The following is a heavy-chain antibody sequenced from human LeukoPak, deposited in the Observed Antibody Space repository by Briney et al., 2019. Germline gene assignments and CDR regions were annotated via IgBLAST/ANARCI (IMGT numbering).Heavy chain of an antibody. CDR2: FDPEDGET. V-gene: IGHV1-24*01. J-gene: IGHJ5*02. CDR3: ATTRLVTGWFDP. Sequence: EASVKVSCKVSGYTLTELSMHWVRQAPGKGLEWMGGFDPEDGETIYAQKFQGRVTMTEDTSTDTAYMELSSLRSEDTAVYYCATTRLVTGWFDPWGQGTLVTVSS. CDR1: GYTLTELS. D-gene: IGHD4-23*01.